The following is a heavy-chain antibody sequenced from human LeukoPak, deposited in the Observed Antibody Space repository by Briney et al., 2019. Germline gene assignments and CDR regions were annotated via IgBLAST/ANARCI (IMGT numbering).Heavy chain of an antibody. CDR1: GFTFGTFA. CDR3: AKGYASGTYYFDY. J-gene: IGHJ4*02. Sequence: GGSLRLSCAASGFTFGTFAMSWVRQAPGKGLEWVSAITGSGGNTFYADSVKGRFTISRDNSKNTVFLQMNSLRAEDRGVYYCAKGYASGTYYFDYWGQGTLVTVSS. CDR2: ITGSGGNT. D-gene: IGHD3-10*01. V-gene: IGHV3-23*01.